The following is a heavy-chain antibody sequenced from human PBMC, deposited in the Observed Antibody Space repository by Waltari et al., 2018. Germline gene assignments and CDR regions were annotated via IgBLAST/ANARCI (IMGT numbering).Heavy chain of an antibody. J-gene: IGHJ4*02. CDR3: AKLTGIVVVPANFDY. CDR1: GFTFSSYA. Sequence: EVQLLESGGGLVQPGGSLRLSCAASGFTFSSYAMSWVRQAPGKGLEWVSAISGSGGSTYYADAVKGRFTISRDNSKNTLYLQMNSLRAEDTAVYYCAKLTGIVVVPANFDYWGQGTLVTVSS. CDR2: ISGSGGST. V-gene: IGHV3-23*01. D-gene: IGHD2-2*01.